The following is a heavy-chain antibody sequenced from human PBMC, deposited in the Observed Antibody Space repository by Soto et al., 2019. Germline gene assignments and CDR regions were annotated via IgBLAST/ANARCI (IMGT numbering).Heavy chain of an antibody. J-gene: IGHJ4*02. CDR1: GYIFTNYW. CDR3: ARCFSTSCPLDY. CDR2: IDPSDSYI. Sequence: GESLKISCNGSGYIFTNYWISWVRQKPGQGLEWVGRIDPSDSYINYSPSFQGHVTVSADKSISTAYLQWSSLKASDTAMYYCARCFSTSCPLDYWGQGTLVTVSS. D-gene: IGHD2-2*01. V-gene: IGHV5-10-1*01.